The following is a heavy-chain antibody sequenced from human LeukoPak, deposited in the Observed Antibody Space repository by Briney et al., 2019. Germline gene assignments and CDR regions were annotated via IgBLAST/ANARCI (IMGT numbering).Heavy chain of an antibody. CDR1: GYTFTSYA. J-gene: IGHJ4*02. V-gene: IGHV1-3*01. Sequence: ASVKVSCKASGYTFTSYAMHWVRQAPGQRLEWMGWINAGNGNTKYSQKFQGRVTITRDTSASTAYMELSSLRSEDTAVYYCASSPFITMVRGVIKAFEYWGQGTLVTVSS. CDR3: ASSPFITMVRGVIKAFEY. D-gene: IGHD3-10*01. CDR2: INAGNGNT.